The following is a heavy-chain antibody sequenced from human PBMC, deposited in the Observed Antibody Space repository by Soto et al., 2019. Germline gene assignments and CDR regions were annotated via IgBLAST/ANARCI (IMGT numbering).Heavy chain of an antibody. CDR2: IYHSGST. CDR3: ASLSYYYDSSGYTNDAFDI. Sequence: SETLSLTCAVSGGSISSSNWWSWVRQPPGKGLEWIGEIYHSGSTNYNPSLKSRVTISVDTSKNQFSLKLSSVTAADTAVYYCASLSYYYDSSGYTNDAFDIWGQGTMVTVSS. J-gene: IGHJ3*02. CDR1: GGSISSSNW. V-gene: IGHV4-4*02. D-gene: IGHD3-22*01.